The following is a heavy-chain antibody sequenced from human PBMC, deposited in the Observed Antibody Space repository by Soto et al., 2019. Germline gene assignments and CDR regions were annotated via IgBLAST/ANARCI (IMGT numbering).Heavy chain of an antibody. CDR2: INPDGYRY. Sequence: EVQLVESGGGLVQPGGSLRLSCAAAGFNFNTYWMSWVRQAPGKGLEWVASINPDGYRYYFADSVEGRFTISRDSADNSLYLQMMSLRAEDTAVYYCAAWESSGWYLGVWGQGTLVTVSS. CDR3: AAWESSGWYLGV. J-gene: IGHJ4*02. D-gene: IGHD6-19*01. V-gene: IGHV3-7*03. CDR1: GFNFNTYW.